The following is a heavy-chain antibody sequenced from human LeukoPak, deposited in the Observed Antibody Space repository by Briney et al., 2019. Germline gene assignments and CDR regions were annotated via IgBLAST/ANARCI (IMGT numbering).Heavy chain of an antibody. Sequence: NPGGSLRLSCAASGFTFSDYYMSWIRQAPGKGLEWVSYISSSGSTVYYADSVKGRFTISRDNAKNSLYLQMNSLRAEDTAVYYCARGGYDYVWGSYHSPSSDYWGQGTLVTVSS. CDR3: ARGGYDYVWGSYHSPSSDY. V-gene: IGHV3-11*01. J-gene: IGHJ4*02. D-gene: IGHD3-16*02. CDR1: GFTFSDYY. CDR2: ISSSGSTV.